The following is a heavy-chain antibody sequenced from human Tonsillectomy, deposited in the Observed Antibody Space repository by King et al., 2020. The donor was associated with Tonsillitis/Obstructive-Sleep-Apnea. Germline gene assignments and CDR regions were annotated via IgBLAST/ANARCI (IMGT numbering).Heavy chain of an antibody. Sequence: VQLVESGGGLVQPGGSLRLSCVASGFTFSSYWMRWVRQAPGKGLEWVAKIKKDGSEKYYVDSVKGRFTISRDNVKKSLYLEMNSLRAEDTALYYCARDGVNAFDIWGQGTMVTVSS. CDR2: IKKDGSEK. CDR1: GFTFSSYW. D-gene: IGHD3-16*01. J-gene: IGHJ3*02. V-gene: IGHV3-7*03. CDR3: ARDGVNAFDI.